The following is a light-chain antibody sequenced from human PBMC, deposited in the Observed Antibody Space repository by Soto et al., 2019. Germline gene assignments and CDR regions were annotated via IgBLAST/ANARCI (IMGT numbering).Light chain of an antibody. V-gene: IGKV1-5*02. CDR1: RSVDKW. CDR3: QQYYSFWT. Sequence: DIPMTQSPSTLSASLGDRVTIICRASRSVDKWLAWYQQKSGKAPKLRIYEASHLQSGVPSRFGGSGSGTEFTLTINNLQPEDVATYYCQQYYSFWTFGQGTTVEV. J-gene: IGKJ1*01. CDR2: EAS.